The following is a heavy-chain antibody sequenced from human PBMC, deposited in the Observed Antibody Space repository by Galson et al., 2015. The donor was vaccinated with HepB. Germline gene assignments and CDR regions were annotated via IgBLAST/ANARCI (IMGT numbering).Heavy chain of an antibody. CDR3: VGTVPIVVVPAASGGYGMDV. J-gene: IGHJ6*02. CDR2: INHSGST. Sequence: ETLSLTCAVYGGSFSGYYWSWIRQPPGKGLEWIGEINHSGSTNYNPSLKSRVTISVDTSKNQFSLKLSSVTAADTAVYYCVGTVPIVVVPAASGGYGMDVWGQGTTVTVSS. V-gene: IGHV4-34*01. CDR1: GGSFSGYY. D-gene: IGHD2-2*01.